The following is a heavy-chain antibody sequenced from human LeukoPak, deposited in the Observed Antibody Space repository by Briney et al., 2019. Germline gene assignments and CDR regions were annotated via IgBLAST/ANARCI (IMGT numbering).Heavy chain of an antibody. CDR2: INQDGTEK. CDR3: AKESYSSSWYGPHAY. Sequence: PGGSLRLSCAASGFTFTTYWMAWVRQFPGKGLEWVANINQDGTEKYSVDSVKGRFTISRDNSKNTLYLQMNSLRAEDTAVYYCAKESYSSSWYGPHAYWGQGTLVTVSS. V-gene: IGHV3-7*04. D-gene: IGHD6-13*01. CDR1: GFTFTTYW. J-gene: IGHJ4*02.